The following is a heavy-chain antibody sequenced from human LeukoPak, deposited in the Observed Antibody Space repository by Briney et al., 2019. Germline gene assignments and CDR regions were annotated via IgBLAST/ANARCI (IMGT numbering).Heavy chain of an antibody. V-gene: IGHV3-23*01. J-gene: IGHJ4*02. CDR3: ARDQYDTWSRRGNFDS. CDR1: GFTFSSSA. D-gene: IGHD3-3*01. Sequence: GGSLRLSCAASGFTFSSSAMSWVRQAPGKGLEWVSAISNNGGYTYYADSVQGRFTISRDNSKSTLCLQMNSLRAEDTAVYYCARDQYDTWSRRGNFDSWGQGTLVIVSS. CDR2: ISNNGGYT.